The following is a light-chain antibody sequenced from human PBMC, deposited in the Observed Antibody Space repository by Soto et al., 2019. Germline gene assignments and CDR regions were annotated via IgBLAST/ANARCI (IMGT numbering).Light chain of an antibody. J-gene: IGLJ2*01. Sequence: QAVVTQEPSLTVSPGGTVTLTCASSTGAVTSGYYPNWFQQKPGQAPRTLIYSITNKHSWTPARFSGSLLGGKAALTLSGVQPEDEAEYYCLLYYGGALVFGGGTKLTLL. CDR1: TGAVTSGYY. CDR3: LLYYGGALV. V-gene: IGLV7-43*01. CDR2: SIT.